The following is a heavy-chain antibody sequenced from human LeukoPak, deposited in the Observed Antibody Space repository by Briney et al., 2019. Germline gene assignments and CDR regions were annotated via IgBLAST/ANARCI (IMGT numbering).Heavy chain of an antibody. D-gene: IGHD6-13*01. Sequence: SETLSLTRAVYGGSFSGYYWSWIRQPPGKGLEWIGEINHSGSTNYNPSLKSRVTISVDTSKNQFSLKLSSVTAADTAVYYCARRTAAAGWFDPWGQGTLVTVSS. CDR1: GGSFSGYY. J-gene: IGHJ5*02. CDR2: INHSGST. CDR3: ARRTAAAGWFDP. V-gene: IGHV4-34*01.